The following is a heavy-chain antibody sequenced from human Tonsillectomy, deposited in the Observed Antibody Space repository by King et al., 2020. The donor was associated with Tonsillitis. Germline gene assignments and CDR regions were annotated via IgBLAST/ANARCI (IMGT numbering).Heavy chain of an antibody. CDR2: YYTNGRT. CDR3: ARMGLNRGRLDY. D-gene: IGHD3-16*01. Sequence: VQLQESGPGLVKPSQTLSLTCTVSGDSIRNSDFYWSWIRQPAGRGLEWNGHYYTNGRTNYNDSLNSRVTIAVDTSKNHFSLRLSSVTAADTAVYYCARMGLNRGRLDYWGQGTLVTVSS. V-gene: IGHV4-61*02. CDR1: GDSIRNSDFY. J-gene: IGHJ4*02.